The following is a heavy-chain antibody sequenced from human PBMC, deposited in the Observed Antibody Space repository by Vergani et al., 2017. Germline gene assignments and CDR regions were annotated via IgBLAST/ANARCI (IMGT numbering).Heavy chain of an antibody. Sequence: EVQLVESGGGLVQPGGSLRLSCAASGFTFGYYAMDWFRQAPGQGLEWVGGIRSKAYGQATIYAASVKGRFTISRDDSKSYLYLQMNSLQTEDTALYYCVRVKGSNWNDHLYDIWGQGTLVTVSS. CDR1: GFTFGYYA. CDR3: VRVKGSNWNDHLYDI. V-gene: IGHV3-49*03. J-gene: IGHJ3*02. D-gene: IGHD1-1*01. CDR2: IRSKAYGQAT.